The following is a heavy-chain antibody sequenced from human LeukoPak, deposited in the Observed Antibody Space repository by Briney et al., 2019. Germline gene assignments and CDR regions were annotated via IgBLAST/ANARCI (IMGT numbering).Heavy chain of an antibody. V-gene: IGHV4-59*08. D-gene: IGHD6-13*01. Sequence: SETLSLTCTVSGGSISSYYWSWIRQPPGKGLEWIGYIYYSGSTYYNPSLKSRVTISVDTSKNQLSLKLSSVTAADTAVYYCARAGGSSWSDAFDIWGQGTMVTVSS. CDR2: IYYSGST. J-gene: IGHJ3*02. CDR3: ARAGGSSWSDAFDI. CDR1: GGSISSYY.